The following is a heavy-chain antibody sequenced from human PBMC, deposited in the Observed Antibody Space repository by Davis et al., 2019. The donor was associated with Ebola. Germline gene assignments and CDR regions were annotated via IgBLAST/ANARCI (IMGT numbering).Heavy chain of an antibody. J-gene: IGHJ5*02. Sequence: ASVKVSCKASGYSFTTYAMHWVRQAPGQRLEWMGWINPGNGHTKYSQKFQGRLTITRDTSATTAYMELSSLRSEDTAVYYCARDYWGTSSSFNWFDPWGQGTLVTVSS. CDR1: GYSFTTYA. CDR3: ARDYWGTSSSFNWFDP. D-gene: IGHD6-6*01. V-gene: IGHV1-3*01. CDR2: INPGNGHT.